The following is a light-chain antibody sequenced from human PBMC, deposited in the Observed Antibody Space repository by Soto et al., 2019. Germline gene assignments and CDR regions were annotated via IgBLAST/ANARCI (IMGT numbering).Light chain of an antibody. CDR1: QNVSSSY. V-gene: IGKV3-20*01. Sequence: EIVLTQSPDTLSLSPGERATLSCRASQNVSSSYFAWYQQKPGQAPRLLIYGASRRATGIPDRFSGSGSGTDFTLTISRLEPEDFAVYFCQQYGSSPITFGQGTRLEMK. J-gene: IGKJ5*01. CDR3: QQYGSSPIT. CDR2: GAS.